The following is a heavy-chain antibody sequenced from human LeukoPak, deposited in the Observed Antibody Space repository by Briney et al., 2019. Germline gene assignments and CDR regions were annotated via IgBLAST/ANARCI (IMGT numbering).Heavy chain of an antibody. D-gene: IGHD3-3*01. CDR1: GYTFTSYY. J-gene: IGHJ4*02. CDR3: ARGTTIFGVVLYYFDY. CDR2: IIPSGGST. V-gene: IGHV1-46*01. Sequence: ASVKVSCKASGYTFTSYYMHWVRQAPGQGLEWMGIIIPSGGSTSYAQKSQGRVTMTRDMSTSTVYMELSSLRSEDTAVYYCARGTTIFGVVLYYFDYWGQGTLVTVSS.